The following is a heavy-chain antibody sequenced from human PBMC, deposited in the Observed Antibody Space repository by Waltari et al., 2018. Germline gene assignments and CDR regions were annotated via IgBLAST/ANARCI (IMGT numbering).Heavy chain of an antibody. CDR2: IYYSGST. Sequence: QVQLQESGPGLVNPSETLSLTCTVSGDSISTFFWRWVRQPPGKGLEWIGYIYYSGSTNYNPSLRIRATISVDTSKNQFSLKLSSVTAADTAVYYCARSGAGYAFDIWGQGTILIVSS. CDR1: GDSISTFF. V-gene: IGHV4-59*08. J-gene: IGHJ3*02. CDR3: ARSGAGYAFDI. D-gene: IGHD2-15*01.